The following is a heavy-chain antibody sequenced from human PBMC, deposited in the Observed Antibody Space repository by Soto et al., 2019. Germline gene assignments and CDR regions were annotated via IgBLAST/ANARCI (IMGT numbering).Heavy chain of an antibody. V-gene: IGHV3-21*01. CDR3: ARVNYYDSSGYHTPYFDY. Sequence: GGSLRLSCAASGFTFSSYSMNWVRQAPGKGLEWVSPISSSSSYIYYADSVKGRFTISRDNAKNSLYLQMNSLRAEDTAVYYCARVNYYDSSGYHTPYFDYWGQGTLVTVPS. CDR2: ISSSSSYI. D-gene: IGHD3-22*01. J-gene: IGHJ4*02. CDR1: GFTFSSYS.